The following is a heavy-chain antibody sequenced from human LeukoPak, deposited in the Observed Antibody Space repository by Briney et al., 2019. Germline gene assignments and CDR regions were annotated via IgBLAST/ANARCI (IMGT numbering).Heavy chain of an antibody. CDR1: GYSFTSYW. Sequence: GESLKISCKGSGYSFTSYWIGWVRQMPGKGLEWMGIIYPGDSDTRYSPSFQGQVTISADKSISTAYLQWSSLKASDTAMYYCARHLSLRYCSSTSCYERYNWFDPWGQGTLVTVSS. D-gene: IGHD2-2*01. CDR3: ARHLSLRYCSSTSCYERYNWFDP. CDR2: IYPGDSDT. V-gene: IGHV5-51*01. J-gene: IGHJ5*02.